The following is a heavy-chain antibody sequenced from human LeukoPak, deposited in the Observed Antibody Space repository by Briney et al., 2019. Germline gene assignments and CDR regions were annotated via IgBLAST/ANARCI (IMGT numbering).Heavy chain of an antibody. CDR1: GYSFTSYW. CDR2: IYPGDSDT. J-gene: IGHJ4*02. D-gene: IGHD3-3*01. CDR3: ARRYYDFWSGYELDY. V-gene: IGHV5-51*01. Sequence: GESLKISCKGSGYSFTSYWIGWVRQVPGKGLEWMGIIYPGDSDTRYSPSFQGQVTISADKSISTAYLQWSSLKASDTAMYYCARRYYDFWSGYELDYWGQGTLVTVSS.